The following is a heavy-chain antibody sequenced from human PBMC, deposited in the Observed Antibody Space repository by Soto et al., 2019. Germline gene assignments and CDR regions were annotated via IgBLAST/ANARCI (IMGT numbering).Heavy chain of an antibody. CDR1: GFTVSSNY. CDR2: IYSGGST. CDR3: ARDDSRNWFDP. V-gene: IGHV3-53*01. Sequence: XXXSCAASGFTVSSNYMSWVRQAPGKGLEWVSVIYSGGSTYYADSVKGRFTISRDNSKNTLYLQMNSLRAEDTAVYYCARDDSRNWFDPWGQGTLVTVSS. D-gene: IGHD2-21*01. J-gene: IGHJ5*02.